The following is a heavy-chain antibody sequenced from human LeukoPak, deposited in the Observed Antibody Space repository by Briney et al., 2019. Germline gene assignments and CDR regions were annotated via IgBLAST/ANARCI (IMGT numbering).Heavy chain of an antibody. CDR2: ISAYNGNT. Sequence: ASVKVSCKASGYTFTGYYMHWVRQAPGQGLEWMGWISAYNGNTNYAQKLQGRVTMTTDTSTSTAYMELRSLRSDDTAVYYCARPVPAASDAFDIWGQGTMVTVSS. V-gene: IGHV1-18*04. J-gene: IGHJ3*02. CDR3: ARPVPAASDAFDI. D-gene: IGHD2-2*01. CDR1: GYTFTGYY.